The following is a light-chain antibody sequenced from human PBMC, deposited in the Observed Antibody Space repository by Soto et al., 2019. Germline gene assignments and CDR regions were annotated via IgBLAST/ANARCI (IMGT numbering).Light chain of an antibody. CDR1: QTIFSW. CDR3: QQYNSYPYS. CDR2: KAS. Sequence: IQMTQSPSTLSASVGDRVNITCRASQTIFSWLAWYQQKPGKAPNLLIYKASRLEIGVPSRYSGSGSGTQFTLTISGLQPDDFAAYYCQQYNSYPYSFGQGTMLEIK. J-gene: IGKJ2*03. V-gene: IGKV1-5*03.